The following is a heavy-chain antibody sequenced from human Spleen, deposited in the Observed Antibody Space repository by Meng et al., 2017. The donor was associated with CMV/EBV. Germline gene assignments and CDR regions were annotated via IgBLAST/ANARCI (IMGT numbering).Heavy chain of an antibody. Sequence: TCTVSGGSISSDFWTWIRQPPGRGLEWIGYISYSGRTSYNPSLTSRVTISVDTPKNQFSLKVRSVTAADTALYYCARSNTYENWLDLWGQETLVTVSS. CDR3: ARSNTYENWLDL. V-gene: IGHV4-59*01. CDR2: ISYSGRT. J-gene: IGHJ5*02. CDR1: GGSISSDF. D-gene: IGHD3-3*01.